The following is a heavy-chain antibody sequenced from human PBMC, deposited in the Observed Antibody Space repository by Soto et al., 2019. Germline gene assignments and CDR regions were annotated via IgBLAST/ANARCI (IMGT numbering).Heavy chain of an antibody. CDR3: ARAGFVAAAKSGDYNYYYYYYMEV. V-gene: IGHV4-39*01. Sequence: SETLSLTCTVSGGSISSSSYYWGWIRQPPGKGLEWIGSIYYSGSTYYNPSLKSRVTISVDTSKNQFSLKLSSVTAADTAVYYCARAGFVAAAKSGDYNYYYYYYMEVWGKGTTVTVSS. D-gene: IGHD6-13*01. CDR2: IYYSGST. CDR1: GGSISSSSYY. J-gene: IGHJ6*03.